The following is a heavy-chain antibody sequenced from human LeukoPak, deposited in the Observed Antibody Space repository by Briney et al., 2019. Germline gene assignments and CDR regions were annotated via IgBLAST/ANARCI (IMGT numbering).Heavy chain of an antibody. J-gene: IGHJ4*02. CDR3: ARVDTAMVAGGGDY. CDR2: INPNSGGT. Sequence: ASVKVSCKASGYTFTGYYMHWVRQAPGQGLEWMGWINPNSGGTNYAQKFQGRVTMTRDTSISTTYMELSRLRSDDTAVYYCARVDTAMVAGGGDYWGQGTLVTVSS. CDR1: GYTFTGYY. D-gene: IGHD5-18*01. V-gene: IGHV1-2*02.